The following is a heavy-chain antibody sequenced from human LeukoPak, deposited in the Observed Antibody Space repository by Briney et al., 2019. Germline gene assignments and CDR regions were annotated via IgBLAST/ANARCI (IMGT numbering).Heavy chain of an antibody. J-gene: IGHJ4*02. Sequence: SETLSLTCTVSGGSISSGSYYWSWIRQPAGKGLEWIGRINTSGSTNYNPSLKSRVTISVDTSKNQFSLKLSSVTAADTAVYYCAREGTGRYYGSGSYYTVYWGQGTLVTVSS. CDR1: GGSISSGSYY. D-gene: IGHD3-10*01. CDR2: INTSGST. CDR3: AREGTGRYYGSGSYYTVY. V-gene: IGHV4-61*02.